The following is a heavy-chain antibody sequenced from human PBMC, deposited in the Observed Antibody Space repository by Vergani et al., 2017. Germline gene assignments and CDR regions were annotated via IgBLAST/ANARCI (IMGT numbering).Heavy chain of an antibody. V-gene: IGHV1-18*01. CDR1: GYTFTSYG. CDR2: ISAYNGNT. D-gene: IGHD3-22*01. Sequence: QVQLVQSGAEVKKPGASVKVSCTASGYTFTSYGISWVRQAPGQGLEWMGWISAYNGNTNYAQKLQGRVTMTTDTSTSTAYMELRSLRSDDTAVYYCAVDSSGYYFSLGGAFDIWGQGTMVAVSS. J-gene: IGHJ3*02. CDR3: AVDSSGYYFSLGGAFDI.